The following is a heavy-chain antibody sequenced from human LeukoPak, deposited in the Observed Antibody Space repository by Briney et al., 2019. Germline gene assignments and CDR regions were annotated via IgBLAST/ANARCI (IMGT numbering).Heavy chain of an antibody. J-gene: IGHJ4*02. CDR2: IGPSGST. Sequence: GGSLRLSCEGSGFTFRSDAMSWVRQAPGRGLEWVAAIGPSGSTYYADSVKGRFSISRDNSKDTLNLQMNSLRVDDTAIYYCARYISGRSGSRGGRYYFDFWGQGAPVTVSS. D-gene: IGHD1-26*01. CDR3: ARYISGRSGSRGGRYYFDF. CDR1: GFTFRSDA. V-gene: IGHV3-23*01.